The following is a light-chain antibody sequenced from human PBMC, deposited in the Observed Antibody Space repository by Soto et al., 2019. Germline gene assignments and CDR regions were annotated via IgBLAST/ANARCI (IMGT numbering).Light chain of an antibody. Sequence: DIQMTQSPSSLSASVGDRVTITCRASQNIRNYLNWYQQKPGKAPKLLIYTTSKVQSGVPSRFSGSGSGTDFSLTISSLQPDDFATYYCQQTYSTPLSTFGPGTKVDIK. CDR2: TTS. J-gene: IGKJ3*01. V-gene: IGKV1-39*01. CDR3: QQTYSTPLST. CDR1: QNIRNY.